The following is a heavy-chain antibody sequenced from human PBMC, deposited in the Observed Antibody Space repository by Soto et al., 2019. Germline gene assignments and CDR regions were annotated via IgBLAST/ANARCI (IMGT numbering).Heavy chain of an antibody. CDR3: ARDPGCGGSCYSNWFDP. Sequence: QVQLVQSGAEVKKPGSSVKVSCKASGGTFSSYAISWVRQAPGHGLEWMGGIIPIFGTANYAQKFQGRVTITADESTSTAYMELSSLRSEDTAVYYCARDPGCGGSCYSNWFDPWGQGTLVTVSS. V-gene: IGHV1-69*01. CDR1: GGTFSSYA. CDR2: IIPIFGTA. D-gene: IGHD2-15*01. J-gene: IGHJ5*02.